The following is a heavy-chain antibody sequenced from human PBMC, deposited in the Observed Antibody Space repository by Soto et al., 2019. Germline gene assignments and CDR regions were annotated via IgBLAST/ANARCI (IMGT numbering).Heavy chain of an antibody. CDR1: GFTFSSYA. CDR2: ISGSGGST. D-gene: IGHD6-13*01. J-gene: IGHJ4*02. CDR3: AKCAGYSSSWYYFDY. V-gene: IGHV3-23*01. Sequence: GGSLRLSCAASGFTFSSYAMSWVRQAPGKGLEWVSAISGSGGSTYYADSVKGRFTISRDNSKNTLYLQMNSLRAEDTAVYYWAKCAGYSSSWYYFDYWGQGTLVTVSS.